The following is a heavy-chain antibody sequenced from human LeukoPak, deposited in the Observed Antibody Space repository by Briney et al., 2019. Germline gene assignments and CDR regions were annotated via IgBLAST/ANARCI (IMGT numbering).Heavy chain of an antibody. J-gene: IGHJ4*02. V-gene: IGHV4-39*01. Sequence: SETLSLACTVSGGSISSSSYYWGWIRQPPGKGLEWIGSIYYSGSTYYNPSLKSRVTISVDTSKNQFSLKLSSVTAADTAVYYCARGFPVTRGYSYGPIDYWGQGTLVTVSS. CDR2: IYYSGST. D-gene: IGHD5-18*01. CDR1: GGSISSSSYY. CDR3: ARGFPVTRGYSYGPIDY.